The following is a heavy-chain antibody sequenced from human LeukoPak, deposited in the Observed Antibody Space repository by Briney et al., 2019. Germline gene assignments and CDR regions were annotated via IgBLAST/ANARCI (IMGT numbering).Heavy chain of an antibody. CDR1: GYSFTSYW. Sequence: AWESLKISCKCSGYSFTSYWIGWVRQMPGKGLEWMGIIYPGDSDTRYSPSFQGQVTISADKSISTAYLQWSSLKASDTAMYYCARDKYYYGSGHGFYYYYGMDVWGQGTTVTVSS. CDR3: ARDKYYYGSGHGFYYYYGMDV. CDR2: IYPGDSDT. D-gene: IGHD3-10*01. V-gene: IGHV5-51*01. J-gene: IGHJ6*02.